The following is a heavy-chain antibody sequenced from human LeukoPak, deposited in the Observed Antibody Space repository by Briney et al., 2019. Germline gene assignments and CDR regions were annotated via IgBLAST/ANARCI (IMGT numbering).Heavy chain of an antibody. CDR1: GGSFSGYY. Sequence: SETLSLTCAVYGGSFSGYYWSWIRQPPGKGLEWIGEINHSGSTNYNPSLKSRVTISVDTSKNQFSLKLSSVTAADTAVYYCARSWAFDIWGQGTMVTASS. V-gene: IGHV4-34*01. J-gene: IGHJ3*02. CDR3: ARSWAFDI. D-gene: IGHD3-10*01. CDR2: INHSGST.